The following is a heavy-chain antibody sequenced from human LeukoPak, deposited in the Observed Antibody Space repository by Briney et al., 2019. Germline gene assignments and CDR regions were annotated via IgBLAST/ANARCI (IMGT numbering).Heavy chain of an antibody. J-gene: IGHJ6*03. Sequence: GGSLRLSCEASGFTFSTFAMIWVRQPPGKGLEWVSSIFPSGGEIHYADSVKGRFTISRDNAKNSLYLQMNSLRAEDTAVYYCARSTTVTSHYYYYMDVWGKGTTVTVSS. V-gene: IGHV3-21*01. CDR3: ARSTTVTSHYYYYMDV. D-gene: IGHD4-17*01. CDR1: GFTFSTFA. CDR2: IFPSGGEI.